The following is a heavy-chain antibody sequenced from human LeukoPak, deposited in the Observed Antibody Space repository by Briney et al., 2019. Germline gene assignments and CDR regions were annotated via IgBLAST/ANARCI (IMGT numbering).Heavy chain of an antibody. CDR1: GGSISSSNW. CDR2: MSYSGST. CDR3: ARSSGTI. J-gene: IGHJ4*02. D-gene: IGHD1-26*01. Sequence: SETLSLTCAVSGGSISSSNWWSWVRQPPGKGLEWIGYMSYSGSTNYNPSLKSRVTISVDTSKNQFSLKLSSVTAAVTAVYYCARSSGTIWGQGTLVTVSS. V-gene: IGHV4-4*02.